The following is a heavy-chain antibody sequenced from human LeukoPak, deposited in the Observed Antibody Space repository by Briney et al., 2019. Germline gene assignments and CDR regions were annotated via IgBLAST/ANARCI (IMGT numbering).Heavy chain of an antibody. CDR3: ARHNDIVVVVAVSDDAFDI. V-gene: IGHV4-39*01. J-gene: IGHJ3*02. D-gene: IGHD2-15*01. CDR1: GGSISSSSYY. Sequence: PSETLSLTCTVSGGSISSSSYYWGWIRQPPGKGLEWIGSIYYSGSTYYNPSLKSRVTISVDTSKNQFSLKLSSVTAADTAVYYCARHNDIVVVVAVSDDAFDIWGQGTMVTVSS. CDR2: IYYSGST.